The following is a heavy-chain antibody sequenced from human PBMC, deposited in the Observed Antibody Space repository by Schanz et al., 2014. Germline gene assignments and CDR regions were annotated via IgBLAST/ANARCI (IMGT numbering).Heavy chain of an antibody. V-gene: IGHV3-21*02. D-gene: IGHD4-17*01. Sequence: EVKLLESGGTLVRPGGSLRLSCAASGFTFSTYAMAWVRQAPGKGLEWVSSISSRSSHIYYADSVKGRFTVSRDNAKNSVYLQMNGLRVEDTAVYYCARKMKLGVYGGKGHDSLDIWGQGTMVTVSS. CDR2: ISSRSSHI. CDR3: ARKMKLGVYGGKGHDSLDI. CDR1: GFTFSTYA. J-gene: IGHJ3*02.